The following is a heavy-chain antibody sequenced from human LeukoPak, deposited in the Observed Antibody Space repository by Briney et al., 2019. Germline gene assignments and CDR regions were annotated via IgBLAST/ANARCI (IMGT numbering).Heavy chain of an antibody. Sequence: GGSLRLSCVVSGIPFSDYYMNWIRRAPGKGLEWVGRVKRKIDGETADYAAPVKGRFTISRDDSKNMAYLQMNGLKTEDTGIYYCTTDIGLYWGQGTLVTVSS. CDR1: GIPFSDYY. CDR2: VKRKIDGETA. V-gene: IGHV3-15*05. CDR3: TTDIGLY. D-gene: IGHD3-16*02. J-gene: IGHJ4*02.